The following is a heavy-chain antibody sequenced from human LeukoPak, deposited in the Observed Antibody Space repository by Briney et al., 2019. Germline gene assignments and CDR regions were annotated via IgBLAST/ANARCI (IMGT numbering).Heavy chain of an antibody. J-gene: IGHJ4*02. CDR2: IYYSGST. CDR1: GDSLSNNY. Sequence: PSETLSLTCTVSGDSLSNNYWSWIRQPPGKGLEWIGSIYYSGSTYYNPSLKSRVTISVDTSKNQFSLKLSSVTAADTAVYYCARVKIQLLIDYWGQGTLVTVSS. CDR3: ARVKIQLLIDY. V-gene: IGHV4-59*12. D-gene: IGHD5-18*01.